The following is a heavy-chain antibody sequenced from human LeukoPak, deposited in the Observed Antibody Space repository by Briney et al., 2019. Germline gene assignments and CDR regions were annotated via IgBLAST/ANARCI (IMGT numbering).Heavy chain of an antibody. D-gene: IGHD2-15*01. CDR1: TFTFTPDW. V-gene: IGHV3-7*01. CDR3: ARVLDSSSSRYQAFPY. J-gene: IGHJ4*02. CDR2: IKRYGGEK. Sequence: GGSLRLSCEASTFTFTPDWMSWVRQAPGKGLEWVAMIKRYGGEKYYVDSVKGRFTISRDNAKNSLYLQMNSLRAEDTAVYYCARVLDSSSSRYQAFPYWGQGTLVTVSS.